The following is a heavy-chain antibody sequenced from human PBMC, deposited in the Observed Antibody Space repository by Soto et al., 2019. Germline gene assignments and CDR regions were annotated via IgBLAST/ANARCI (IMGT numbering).Heavy chain of an antibody. CDR3: ARGRVSTSTFEY. D-gene: IGHD1-1*01. V-gene: IGHV5-51*01. Sequence: ESLKISCKGSGYNFAGYWIAWLRQMPGKGLELMGIIYPSDSDTRYRPSFQCQVTISADKSIISAYLQWSSLRASDTPMYYCARGRVSTSTFEYWRKRTPVNASS. J-gene: IGHJ4*02. CDR1: GYNFAGYW. CDR2: IYPSDSDT.